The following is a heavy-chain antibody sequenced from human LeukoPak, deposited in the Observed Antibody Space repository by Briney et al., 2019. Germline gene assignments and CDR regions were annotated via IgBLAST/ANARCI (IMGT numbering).Heavy chain of an antibody. Sequence: PSETLSLTCTVSGGSISSHYWSWIRQPPGKGLEWIGYIYYSGSTNYNPSLKSRVTISVDTSKNQFSLKLSSVTAADTAVYYCASYNRGMDVWGQGTTVAVSS. CDR3: ASYNRGMDV. CDR2: IYYSGST. D-gene: IGHD1-1*01. V-gene: IGHV4-59*11. J-gene: IGHJ6*02. CDR1: GGSISSHY.